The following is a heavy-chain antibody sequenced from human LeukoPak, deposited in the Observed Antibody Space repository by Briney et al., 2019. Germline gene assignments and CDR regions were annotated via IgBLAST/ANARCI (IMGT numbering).Heavy chain of an antibody. D-gene: IGHD1-20*01. Sequence: ASVKVSCKTSGYTFTHYVISWVRQAPGQGLEWMGRISPYNGNTKYAQKLQGRVTMTTDTSTSTAYMELRSLRSDDTAVYYCARASTHRYNWKSGQLNDAFVIWGQGTMVTVSS. CDR2: ISPYNGNT. J-gene: IGHJ3*02. CDR1: GYTFTHYV. CDR3: ARASTHRYNWKSGQLNDAFVI. V-gene: IGHV1-18*01.